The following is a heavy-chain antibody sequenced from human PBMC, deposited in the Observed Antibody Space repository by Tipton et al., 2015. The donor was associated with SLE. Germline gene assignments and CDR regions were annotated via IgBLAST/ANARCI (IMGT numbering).Heavy chain of an antibody. J-gene: IGHJ3*02. CDR1: GGSISSGSYY. CDR3: RGAFDI. Sequence: TLSLTCTVSGGSISSGSYYWSWIRQPAGKGLEWIGRIYTSGSTNYNPSLKSRVTISVDTSKNHFSLKLSSVTAADTAVYYCRGAFDIWGQGTMVTVSS. CDR2: IYTSGST. V-gene: IGHV4-61*02.